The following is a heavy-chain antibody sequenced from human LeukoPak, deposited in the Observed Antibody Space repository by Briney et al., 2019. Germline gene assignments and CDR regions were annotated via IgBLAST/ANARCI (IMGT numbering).Heavy chain of an antibody. CDR1: GGSISSYY. CDR2: IYYSGST. D-gene: IGHD3-10*01. Sequence: PSETLSLTCTVSGGSISSYYWSWIRQPPGKGLEWIGYIYYSGSTNYNPSLKSRVTISVDTSKNQFSLKLSSVTAADTAVYYCARVWVGAAFDIWGQGTMVTVSS. V-gene: IGHV4-59*01. J-gene: IGHJ3*02. CDR3: ARVWVGAAFDI.